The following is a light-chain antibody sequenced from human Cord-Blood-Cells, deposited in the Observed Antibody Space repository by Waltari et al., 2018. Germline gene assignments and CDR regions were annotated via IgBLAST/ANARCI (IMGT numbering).Light chain of an antibody. V-gene: IGLV4-69*01. CDR3: QTWGTGIWV. J-gene: IGLJ3*02. CDR2: LNSDGSH. CDR1: SGHSSYA. Sequence: QLVLTQSPSASASLGASVKLTCTLSSGHSSYAIAWHQQQPEKGPRYLMKLNSDGSHSKGGGIPDRFSGSSSGAGRYLTISSLQSEDEADYYCQTWGTGIWVFGGGTKLTVL.